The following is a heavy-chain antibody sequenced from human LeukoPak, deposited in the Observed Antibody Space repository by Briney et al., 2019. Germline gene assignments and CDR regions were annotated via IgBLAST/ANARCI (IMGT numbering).Heavy chain of an antibody. Sequence: PGGSLRLSCAASGFTFSSYEMNWVRQAPGKGLEWVSYISSSGSTIYYADSVKGRFTISRDNAKNSLYLQMNSLRGEDTAVYYCARWASNDWDYYYMDVWGKGTTVTTSS. D-gene: IGHD1-1*01. J-gene: IGHJ6*03. CDR1: GFTFSSYE. CDR2: ISSSGSTI. CDR3: ARWASNDWDYYYMDV. V-gene: IGHV3-48*03.